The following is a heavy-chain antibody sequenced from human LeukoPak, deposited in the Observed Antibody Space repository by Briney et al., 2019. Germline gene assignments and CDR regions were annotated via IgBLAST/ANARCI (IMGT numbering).Heavy chain of an antibody. Sequence: GESLKISCNGSGYSCTSYWICWLRQMPGKGLEWMGSIYPCDSDTSYSPSVQGQVTISADKSIRPASLQWSSLKAPDTAMYYCARQFEYSSSSEDYWGQGTLVTVSS. J-gene: IGHJ4*02. V-gene: IGHV5-51*01. CDR3: ARQFEYSSSSEDY. CDR2: IYPCDSDT. CDR1: GYSCTSYW. D-gene: IGHD6-6*01.